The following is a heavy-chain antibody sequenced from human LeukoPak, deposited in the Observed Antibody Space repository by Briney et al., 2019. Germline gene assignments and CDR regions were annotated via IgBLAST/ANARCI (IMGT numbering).Heavy chain of an antibody. V-gene: IGHV3-48*02. Sequence: GGSLRLSCAASGFPFSSYSMNWVRQAREKGLEWVSYISNSASTIYYADSVTGRFTISRDNAKNSLYLQMNSLRDEDTAVYYCARDPVATSRFDYWGQGTLVTVSS. CDR1: GFPFSSYS. D-gene: IGHD5-12*01. CDR2: ISNSASTI. J-gene: IGHJ4*02. CDR3: ARDPVATSRFDY.